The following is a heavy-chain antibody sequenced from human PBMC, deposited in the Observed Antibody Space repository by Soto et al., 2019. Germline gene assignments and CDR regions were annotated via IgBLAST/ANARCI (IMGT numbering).Heavy chain of an antibody. CDR1: GFTVSSKY. J-gene: IGHJ6*03. CDR3: ARLFAGSGDYFFYSYVDV. CDR2: IYSAGST. D-gene: IGHD3-10*01. V-gene: IGHV3-66*01. Sequence: GGSLRLSCAASGFTVSSKYMTWVRQAPGKGLEWVSVIYSAGSTYHADSVKGRFTISRDNPKNTVYLQMNSLRAEDTAVYYCARLFAGSGDYFFYSYVDVWGKGTTVTVSS.